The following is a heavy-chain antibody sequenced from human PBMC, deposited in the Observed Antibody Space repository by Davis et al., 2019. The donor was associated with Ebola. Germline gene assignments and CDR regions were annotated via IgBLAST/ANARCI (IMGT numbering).Heavy chain of an antibody. D-gene: IGHD3-22*01. CDR3: ARGDSYYDPSGYYAGPEAPDH. V-gene: IGHV1-2*06. J-gene: IGHJ4*02. CDR1: GYTFTGNY. Sequence: AASVKVSCKASGYTFTGNYIQWVRQAPGQGLEWMGRINPNSGGTNFAQKFQGRVTMSRDTSTSTAYMEMNRLRSDDTAVYYCARGDSYYDPSGYYAGPEAPDHWGQGTLVSVSS. CDR2: INPNSGGT.